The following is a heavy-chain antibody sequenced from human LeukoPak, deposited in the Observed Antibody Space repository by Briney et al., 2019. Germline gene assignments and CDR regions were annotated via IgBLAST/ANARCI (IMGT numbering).Heavy chain of an antibody. D-gene: IGHD6-6*01. CDR2: INPDTGDT. CDR3: ARDIAARPGFDY. J-gene: IGHJ4*02. V-gene: IGHV1-2*02. Sequence: GASVKVSCKASAYSFTGYYIHWVRQAPGQGLEWMGWINPDTGDTNYAQNFQGRVTMARDTSISTAYMEPSSLSSDDTGVYYCARDIAARPGFDYWGQGTLVTVSS. CDR1: AYSFTGYY.